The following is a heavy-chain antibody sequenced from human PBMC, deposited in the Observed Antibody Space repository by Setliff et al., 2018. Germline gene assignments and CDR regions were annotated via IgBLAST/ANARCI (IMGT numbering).Heavy chain of an antibody. CDR3: ARDQYTSGWYGPPESYFDC. J-gene: IGHJ4*01. V-gene: IGHV4-59*01. D-gene: IGHD6-19*01. CDR1: GGSINRDY. Sequence: KPSETLSLTCSVSGGSINRDYWNWIRQPPGKGLEWIGYIQNGGNTKYNPSLGSRITMSVDTSKNQFSLKLSSVTAADTAVYYCARDQYTSGWYGPPESYFDCWGLGILVTVSS. CDR2: IQNGGNT.